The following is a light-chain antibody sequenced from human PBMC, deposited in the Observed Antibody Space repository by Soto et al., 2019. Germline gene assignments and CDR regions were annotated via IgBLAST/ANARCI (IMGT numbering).Light chain of an antibody. V-gene: IGKV1-39*01. CDR1: QTINTY. CDR2: ASS. CDR3: QQSYGMPWT. Sequence: IPMTQSPSSLSASVGDRVTITCRTNQTINTYLHWYQQKPGKAPTLLIYASSSLQSGVPSRFSGSGSGTDFTLTISSLQPEDFATYFCQQSYGMPWTFGQGTKVEV. J-gene: IGKJ1*01.